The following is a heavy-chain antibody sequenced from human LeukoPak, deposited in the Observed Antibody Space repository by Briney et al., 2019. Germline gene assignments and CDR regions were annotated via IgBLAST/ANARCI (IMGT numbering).Heavy chain of an antibody. Sequence: PSETLSLTCTVSGASISRGGFFWSWVRQHPGKALEWIGYINYSGTTFRNPSLRSRVSISVDTSKNQFSLDVTSMTVADTAVYFCAKDQSGGLDYWGQGVLVTVSS. J-gene: IGHJ4*02. V-gene: IGHV4-31*03. CDR2: INYSGTT. CDR3: AKDQSGGLDY. D-gene: IGHD3-10*01. CDR1: GASISRGGFF.